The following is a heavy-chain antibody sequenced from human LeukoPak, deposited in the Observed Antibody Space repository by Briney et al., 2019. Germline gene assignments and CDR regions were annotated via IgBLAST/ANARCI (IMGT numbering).Heavy chain of an antibody. CDR1: GGTFSSYA. V-gene: IGHV1-69*05. CDR2: IIPMYGTA. Sequence: GSSVKVSCKACGGTFSSYAISWVRQAPGQGLEWMGGIIPMYGTANYAQKFQGRVTITTDESTSTAYMELSSLRSEDTAVYYCARHKVYCSSTSCPPGGDAFDIWGQGTMVTVSS. D-gene: IGHD2-2*01. J-gene: IGHJ3*02. CDR3: ARHKVYCSSTSCPPGGDAFDI.